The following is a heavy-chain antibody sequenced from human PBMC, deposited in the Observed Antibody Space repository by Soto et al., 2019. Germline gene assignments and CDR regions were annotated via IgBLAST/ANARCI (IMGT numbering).Heavy chain of an antibody. D-gene: IGHD6-6*01. Sequence: GGSLRLSCAASGFTFSRYAMSWVRQAPGKGLVWVSHINNDGSSTIYADSVRGRFTISRDNAKNTLYLEMNGLRAEDTAVYFCARDARYYYMDVWGKGTTVXVS. CDR2: INNDGSST. V-gene: IGHV3-74*01. CDR3: ARDARYYYMDV. CDR1: GFTFSRYA. J-gene: IGHJ6*03.